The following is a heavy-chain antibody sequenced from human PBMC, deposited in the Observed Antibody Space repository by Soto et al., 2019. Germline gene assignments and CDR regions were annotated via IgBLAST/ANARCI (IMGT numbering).Heavy chain of an antibody. CDR3: ARNHCSSTSCYAPYYYYYYMDV. CDR1: GYTFTSYG. D-gene: IGHD2-2*01. CDR2: ISAYNGNT. V-gene: IGHV1-18*01. J-gene: IGHJ6*03. Sequence: QVQLVQSGAEVKKPGASVKVSCKASGYTFTSYGISWVRQAPGQGLEWMGWISAYNGNTNYAQKLQGRVTMTTDTSTSTAYMELRSLRSDDTAMYYCARNHCSSTSCYAPYYYYYYMDVWGKGTTVTVSS.